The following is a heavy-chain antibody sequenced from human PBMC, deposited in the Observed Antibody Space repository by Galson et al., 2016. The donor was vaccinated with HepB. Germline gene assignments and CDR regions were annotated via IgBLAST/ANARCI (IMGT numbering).Heavy chain of an antibody. V-gene: IGHV4-39*01. CDR2: LSYTGST. Sequence: SETLSLTCTVSGDSISSNIFSWGWIRQPPGKGLEWIGTLSYTGSTYNNPSLKTRVTMSEDRSKKVVSLYLSSVTAADTAVYYCGRKPKGTMMNNWGQGTLVTVAS. CDR1: GDSISSNIFS. CDR3: GRKPKGTMMNN. J-gene: IGHJ4*02. D-gene: IGHD3-22*01.